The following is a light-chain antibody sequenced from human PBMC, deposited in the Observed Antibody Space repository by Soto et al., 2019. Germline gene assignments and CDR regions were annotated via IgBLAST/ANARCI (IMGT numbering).Light chain of an antibody. Sequence: QSALTQPASLSGSPGQSITISCTGSSSDVGGYNYVSWYQQHPGKAPKLIIYDVSDRPSGVSNRFSGSKSGNTASLTISGLQTEDEADYYCSSYTSSSPLFGGGTKLTVL. J-gene: IGLJ2*01. CDR2: DVS. CDR1: SSDVGGYNY. V-gene: IGLV2-14*03. CDR3: SSYTSSSPL.